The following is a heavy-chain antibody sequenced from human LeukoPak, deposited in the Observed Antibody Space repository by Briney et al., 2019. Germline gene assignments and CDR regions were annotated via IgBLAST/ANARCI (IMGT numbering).Heavy chain of an antibody. CDR2: IYSGGDT. D-gene: IGHD4-17*01. CDR3: ARSPDNADYLFDY. CDR1: GFTVSSNY. V-gene: IGHV3-66*01. J-gene: IGHJ4*02. Sequence: GGSLRLTCAASGFTVSSNYMSWARQAPGKGLEWVSVIYSGGDTYYADSVKGRFTISRDNSKNTLYLQMNSLRAEDTAVYYCARSPDNADYLFDYWGQGTLVTVSS.